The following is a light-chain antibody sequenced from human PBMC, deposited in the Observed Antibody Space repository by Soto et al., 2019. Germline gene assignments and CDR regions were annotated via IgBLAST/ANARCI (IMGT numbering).Light chain of an antibody. Sequence: EIVLTQSPATLSLSPGERATLSCRASQSVSSSLAWYQRKLGQAPRLLLYEASDRATGIPARFSGSGSGTDFTLIISSLEPEDFAVYYCQQGSTWPWKFGQGTKVDIK. CDR3: QQGSTWPWK. J-gene: IGKJ1*01. CDR1: QSVSSS. CDR2: EAS. V-gene: IGKV3-11*01.